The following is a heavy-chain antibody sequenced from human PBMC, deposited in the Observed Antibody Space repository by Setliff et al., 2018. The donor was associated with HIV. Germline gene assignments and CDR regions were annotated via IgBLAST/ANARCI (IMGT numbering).Heavy chain of an antibody. V-gene: IGHV1-69*06. CDR3: ASPAYYDYVWGSYRPYYFDY. D-gene: IGHD3-16*02. CDR2: IFPRIGTT. Sequence: ASVKVSCKASDDTFTRFGISWVRQAPGQGLEWVGAIFPRIGTTNHAQKFQGRVTITADKSTSTAYMELSSLRSEDTAVYYCASPAYYDYVWGSYRPYYFDYWGQGTLVTVSS. CDR1: DDTFTRFG. J-gene: IGHJ4*02.